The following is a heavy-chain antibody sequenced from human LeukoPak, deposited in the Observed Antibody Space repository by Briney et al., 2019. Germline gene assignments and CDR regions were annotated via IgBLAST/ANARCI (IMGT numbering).Heavy chain of an antibody. CDR2: IGGSGDST. V-gene: IGHV3-23*01. CDR1: GFTFSSYI. CDR3: AKEQYRNVYTPIDY. J-gene: IGHJ4*02. D-gene: IGHD5-24*01. Sequence: GGSLRLSCAASGFTFSSYIMSWVRQAPGKGLEWVSLIGGSGDSTYYADSVKGRFTISRDNSKDTLYLQMNSLRAEDTAVYYCAKEQYRNVYTPIDYWGQGTLVTVSS.